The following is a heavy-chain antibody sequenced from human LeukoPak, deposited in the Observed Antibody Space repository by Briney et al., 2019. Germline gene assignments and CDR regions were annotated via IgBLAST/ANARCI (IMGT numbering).Heavy chain of an antibody. V-gene: IGHV3-66*02. J-gene: IGHJ4*02. CDR3: AGRRVLDASFDY. CDR1: GITVSNNY. Sequence: GGSLRLSRAAAGITVSNNYMSWVRQAPGKGLEWVSVIYSGDNTYYVESVKGRFTISRDNSKNTLFLQMNRLRAEDTAVYYCAGRRVLDASFDYWGQGTLVTVSS. D-gene: IGHD3-16*01. CDR2: IYSGDNT.